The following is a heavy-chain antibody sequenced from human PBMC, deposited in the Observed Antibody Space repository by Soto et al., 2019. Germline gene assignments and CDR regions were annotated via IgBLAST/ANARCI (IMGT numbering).Heavy chain of an antibody. CDR3: ARAPHYYDSSGYRKYYFDY. Sequence: QVQLVQSGAEVKKPGSSVKVSCKASGGTFSSYAISWVRQAPGQGLEWMGGIIPIFGTANYAQKFQGRVTITADESTSTAYMELSSLRSEDTAVYNCARAPHYYDSSGYRKYYFDYWGQGTLVTVSS. CDR1: GGTFSSYA. J-gene: IGHJ4*02. CDR2: IIPIFGTA. D-gene: IGHD3-22*01. V-gene: IGHV1-69*12.